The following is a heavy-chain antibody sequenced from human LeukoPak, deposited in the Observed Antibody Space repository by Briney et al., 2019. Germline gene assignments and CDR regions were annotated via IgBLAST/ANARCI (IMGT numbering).Heavy chain of an antibody. CDR3: AKEGAFPIITYDS. CDR2: IKGDGNEK. D-gene: IGHD3-10*01. Sequence: GGSLRLSCAASGFSFSRYWMNWVRQAPGKGLEWVANIKGDGNEKNYVDSVKGRFSISRDNDMNSLYMQMASRRAEDTAVYYCAKEGAFPIITYDSWGQGALVTVSS. CDR1: GFSFSRYW. J-gene: IGHJ5*01. V-gene: IGHV3-7*01.